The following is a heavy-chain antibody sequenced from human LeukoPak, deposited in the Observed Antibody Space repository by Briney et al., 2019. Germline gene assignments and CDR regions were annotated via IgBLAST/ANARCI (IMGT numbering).Heavy chain of an antibody. CDR1: F. D-gene: IGHD3-16*01. CDR3: ATGGALGELAILT. Sequence: FWNWLRQPAGKGLEWIGRTHASGKSSYNPSFKTRVTMSVDTSKSQISLRLNSMTAADTAVYYCATGGALGELAILTWGQGTLVSVSS. J-gene: IGHJ1*01. CDR2: THASGKS. V-gene: IGHV4-4*07.